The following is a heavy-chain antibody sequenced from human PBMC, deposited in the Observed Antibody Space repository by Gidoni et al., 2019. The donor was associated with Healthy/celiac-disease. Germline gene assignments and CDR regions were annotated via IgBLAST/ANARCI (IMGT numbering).Heavy chain of an antibody. CDR2: ISAYNGNT. CDR3: ARDSNGDYYYYYGMDV. J-gene: IGHJ6*02. D-gene: IGHD4-17*01. CDR1: GYTFTSYG. V-gene: IGHV1-18*01. Sequence: QVQLLQSGAEVQQPAASVNVSFKASGYTFTSYGISWVRQAPGQGLEWMGWISAYNGNTNYAQKLQGRVTMTTDTSTSTAYMELRSLRSDDTAVYYCARDSNGDYYYYYGMDVWGQGTTVTVSS.